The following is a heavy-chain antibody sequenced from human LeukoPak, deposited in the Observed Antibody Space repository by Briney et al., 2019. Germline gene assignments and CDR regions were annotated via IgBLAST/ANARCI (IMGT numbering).Heavy chain of an antibody. Sequence: QPGGSLRLSCAASGFTFNNYAMSWVRQAPGKGLEWVSTISASGGTTYYADSVKGRFTISRDNSRNTLYLQIYSLRAGDTAVYYCAKEAVGAIHPFDYWGQGTLVTVSS. CDR2: ISASGGTT. D-gene: IGHD1-26*01. J-gene: IGHJ4*02. V-gene: IGHV3-23*01. CDR3: AKEAVGAIHPFDY. CDR1: GFTFNNYA.